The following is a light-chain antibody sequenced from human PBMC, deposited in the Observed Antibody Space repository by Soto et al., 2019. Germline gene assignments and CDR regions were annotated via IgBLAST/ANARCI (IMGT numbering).Light chain of an antibody. J-gene: IGLJ2*01. V-gene: IGLV2-11*01. CDR3: CSYAANYVR. Sequence: QSALTQPRSVSGSPGQSVTISCTGTSSDVGGFKYVSWYQQHPGKAPKLIIFDASKRPSGVPDRFSGSKSDYTASLTISGLQGEDEADYYCCSYAANYVRFGGGTKLTVL. CDR1: SSDVGGFKY. CDR2: DAS.